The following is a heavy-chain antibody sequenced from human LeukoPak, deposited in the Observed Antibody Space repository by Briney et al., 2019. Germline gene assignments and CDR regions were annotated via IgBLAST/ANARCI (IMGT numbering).Heavy chain of an antibody. CDR1: GGSISSGDYY. CDR3: AREGGGIMITFGGDTRSAFDI. D-gene: IGHD3-16*01. Sequence: SETLSLTCTVSGGSISSGDYYWSWIRQPPGKGLEWIGYIYYSGSTYYNPSLKSRVTISVDTSKNQFSLKLSSVTAADTAVYYCAREGGGIMITFGGDTRSAFDIWGQGTMVTVSS. J-gene: IGHJ3*02. CDR2: IYYSGST. V-gene: IGHV4-30-4*01.